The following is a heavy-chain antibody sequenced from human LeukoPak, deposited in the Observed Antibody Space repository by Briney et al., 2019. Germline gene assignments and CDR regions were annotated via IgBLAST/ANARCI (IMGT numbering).Heavy chain of an antibody. Sequence: SETLSLTCTVSGGSISISNYYWGWIRQPPGKGLEWIGIIYYSGNTYYSPSLNSRVTLSVDTSKNQFSLKLSSVTAADTAVYYCARDGSGSYYGAFDIWGQGTMVTVSS. V-gene: IGHV4-39*07. D-gene: IGHD3-10*01. CDR2: IYYSGNT. CDR1: GGSISISNYY. J-gene: IGHJ3*02. CDR3: ARDGSGSYYGAFDI.